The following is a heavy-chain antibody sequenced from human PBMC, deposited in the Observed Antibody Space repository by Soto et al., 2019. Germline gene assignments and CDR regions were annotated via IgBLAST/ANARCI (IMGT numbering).Heavy chain of an antibody. CDR2: IYWDDDK. Sequence: ILKESGPTLVKPTQTLTLSCTFSGFSLSTSGVGVGWIRNPPGKALEWLALIYWDDDKRYSPSLKSRLNITKDTSKNQVVLTMTNMDPVDTATYYCAHSLIPNWGSRGAFDYWGQGTLVTVSS. D-gene: IGHD7-27*01. J-gene: IGHJ4*02. CDR1: GFSLSTSGVG. V-gene: IGHV2-5*02. CDR3: AHSLIPNWGSRGAFDY.